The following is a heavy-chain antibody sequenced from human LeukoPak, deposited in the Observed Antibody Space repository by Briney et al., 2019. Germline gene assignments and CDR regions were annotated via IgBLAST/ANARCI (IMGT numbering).Heavy chain of an antibody. D-gene: IGHD3-22*01. CDR1: GGTFSSYA. J-gene: IGHJ4*02. V-gene: IGHV1-69*05. CDR3: VLYYYDSSGYYYVD. Sequence: SVKVSCKASGGTFSSYAISWVRQAPGQGLEWMGGIIPIFGTANYAQKFQGRVTITTDESTSTASMELSSLRSEDTAVYYCVLYYYDSSGYYYVDWGQGTLVTVSS. CDR2: IIPIFGTA.